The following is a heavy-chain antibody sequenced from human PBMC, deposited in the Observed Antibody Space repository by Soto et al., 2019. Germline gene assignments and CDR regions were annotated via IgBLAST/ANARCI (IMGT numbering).Heavy chain of an antibody. J-gene: IGHJ4*02. CDR2: ISYDGSTK. Sequence: AGGSLRLSCAASGFTFSGYGMHWVRQAPGQGLEWVAVISYDGSTKYYADSVKGRFTVSRDNSKSTLYLQMNSLIADDTAVYYCTKGSPGSGSYWAYYFDYWGQGTLVTVSS. V-gene: IGHV3-30*18. CDR1: GFTFSGYG. D-gene: IGHD3-10*01. CDR3: TKGSPGSGSYWAYYFDY.